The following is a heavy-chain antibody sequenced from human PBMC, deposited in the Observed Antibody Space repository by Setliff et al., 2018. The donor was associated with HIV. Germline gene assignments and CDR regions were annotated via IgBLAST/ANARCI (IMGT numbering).Heavy chain of an antibody. CDR1: GGSISSDTFY. V-gene: IGHV4-61*09. CDR2: VYARGNT. Sequence: PSETLSLTCTVSGGSISSDTFYWSWIRQPAGKGLEWTGHVYARGNTNYSPSLKSRVTMSVDTSKNHFSLRLSSMTAADTAVYYCARGSSSWSTLYGYWGPGTLVTVSS. J-gene: IGHJ4*02. D-gene: IGHD6-13*01. CDR3: ARGSSSWSTLYGY.